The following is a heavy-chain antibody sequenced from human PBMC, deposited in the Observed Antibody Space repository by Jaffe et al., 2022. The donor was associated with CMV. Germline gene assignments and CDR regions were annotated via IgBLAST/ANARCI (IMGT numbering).Heavy chain of an antibody. Sequence: QVQLVQSGAEVKKPGSSVKVSCKASGGTFSSYAISWVRQAPGQGLEWMGGIIPIFGTANYAQKFQGRVTITADESTSTAYMELSSLRSEDTAVYYCARNYYDSSGYYSFRPTMDDGDAFDIWGQGTMVTVSS. D-gene: IGHD3-22*01. CDR1: GGTFSSYA. CDR2: IIPIFGTA. CDR3: ARNYYDSSGYYSFRPTMDDGDAFDI. J-gene: IGHJ3*02. V-gene: IGHV1-69*01.